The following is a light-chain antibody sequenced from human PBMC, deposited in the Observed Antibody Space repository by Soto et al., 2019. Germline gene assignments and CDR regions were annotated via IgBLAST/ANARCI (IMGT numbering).Light chain of an antibody. J-gene: IGKJ1*01. CDR2: DVS. CDR3: QQYDNWWT. V-gene: IGKV3-15*01. Sequence: EIVMTQSPATLSVSPGERATLSCRASQSVSRHLAWYQQRPGQAPRRLIHDVSTRATGFPPRFSGSGSGTEFTLTISSLRSEDVAGYYCQQYDNWWTFGQGTKVEIK. CDR1: QSVSRH.